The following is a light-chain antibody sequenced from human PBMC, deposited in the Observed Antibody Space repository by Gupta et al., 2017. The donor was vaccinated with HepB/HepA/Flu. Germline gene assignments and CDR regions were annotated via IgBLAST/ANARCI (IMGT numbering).Light chain of an antibody. V-gene: IGKV3-11*01. CDR1: QSVSSY. CDR2: DAS. CDR3: QQRSNWPPPLT. Sequence: ETVLTQSPGTLSLSPGERATLSCRASQSVSSYLAWYQHKPGQAPRLLIYDASNRATGIPARFSGSGGGTDFTFTISSLDPEDFAVYYCQQRSNWPPPLTFGRGTXVDIK. J-gene: IGKJ3*01.